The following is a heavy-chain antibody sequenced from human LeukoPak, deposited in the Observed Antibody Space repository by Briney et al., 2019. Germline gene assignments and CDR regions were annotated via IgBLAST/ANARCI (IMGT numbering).Heavy chain of an antibody. J-gene: IGHJ5*02. CDR1: GYTFTSYG. Sequence: ASVKISCKASGYTFTSYGISWVRQAPGQGLEWMGWISAYNGNTNYAQKLQGRGTMTTDTSTSTAYMELRSLRSDDTAVYYCARLSWVTHDFDPWGQGTLVTVSS. V-gene: IGHV1-18*01. CDR2: ISAYNGNT. D-gene: IGHD2-21*02. CDR3: ARLSWVTHDFDP.